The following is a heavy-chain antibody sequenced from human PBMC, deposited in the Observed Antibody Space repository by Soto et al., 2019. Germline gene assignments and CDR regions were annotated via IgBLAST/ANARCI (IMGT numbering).Heavy chain of an antibody. J-gene: IGHJ6*02. CDR3: ARSMAIWDCSSTSCPSYGMDV. Sequence: GGSLRLSCAASGFTFSSYAMHWVRQAPGKGLEWVAVISYDGSNKYYADSVKGRFTISRDNSKNTLYLQMNSLRAEDTAVYYCARSMAIWDCSSTSCPSYGMDVWGQGTTVTVSS. D-gene: IGHD2-2*01. CDR1: GFTFSSYA. CDR2: ISYDGSNK. V-gene: IGHV3-30-3*01.